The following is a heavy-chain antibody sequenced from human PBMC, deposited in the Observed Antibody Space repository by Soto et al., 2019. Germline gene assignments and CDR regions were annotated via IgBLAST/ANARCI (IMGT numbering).Heavy chain of an antibody. CDR2: TSPMFGAA. Sequence: QVQLVQSGAEMKKPGSSVTVSCQSSGGTFNTYAMNWVRQAPGQGPEWMGDTSPMFGAANYAPKFQSRVTITADESTCTSYMQLSSLTSEDTALDFCAREVQVHTPAFVYWGQGTLVTVSS. CDR1: GGTFNTYA. D-gene: IGHD3-10*01. J-gene: IGHJ4*02. V-gene: IGHV1-69*19. CDR3: AREVQVHTPAFVY.